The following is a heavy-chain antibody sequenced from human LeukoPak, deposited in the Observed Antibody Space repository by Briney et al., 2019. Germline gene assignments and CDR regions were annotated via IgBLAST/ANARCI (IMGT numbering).Heavy chain of an antibody. CDR3: AHYKYYYDSSAVFYPPFDY. D-gene: IGHD3-22*01. V-gene: IGHV3-23*01. CDR1: GFTFSSYA. CDR2: ISGSGGST. J-gene: IGHJ4*02. Sequence: GGSLRLSCAASGFTFSSYAMSWVRQAPGKGLEWVSAISGSGGSTYYADSVKGRFTISRDNSKNTLYLQMNSLRAEDTAVYYCAHYKYYYDSSAVFYPPFDYWGQGTLVTVSS.